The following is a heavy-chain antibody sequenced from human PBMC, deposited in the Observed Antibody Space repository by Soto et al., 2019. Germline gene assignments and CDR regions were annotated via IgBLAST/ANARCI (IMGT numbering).Heavy chain of an antibody. J-gene: IGHJ4*02. CDR3: AKDRLFQGVVVVAAIDY. D-gene: IGHD2-15*01. Sequence: VQLLESGGGLVQPGGSLRLSCAASGFTFSSYAMSWVRQAPGKGLEWVSAISGSGGSTYYADSVKGRFTISRDNSKNTLYLQMNSLRAEDTAVYYCAKDRLFQGVVVVAAIDYWGQGTLVTVSS. V-gene: IGHV3-23*01. CDR1: GFTFSSYA. CDR2: ISGSGGST.